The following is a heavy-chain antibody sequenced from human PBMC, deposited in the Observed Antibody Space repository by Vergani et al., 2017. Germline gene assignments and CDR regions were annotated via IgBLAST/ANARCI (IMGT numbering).Heavy chain of an antibody. CDR3: VKEKIDLGSYFFDS. Sequence: EVQLLESGGGLVQPGGSLRLSCAASGFPFSSYAMSWVRQAPGRGLAWVSSISGPGLSTYYADSVKGRFSISRDNSKNTVFLQMHSLRAEDTAIYYCVKEKIDLGSYFFDSWGHGILVTVSS. J-gene: IGHJ4*01. D-gene: IGHD2/OR15-2a*01. V-gene: IGHV3-23*01. CDR1: GFPFSSYA. CDR2: ISGPGLST.